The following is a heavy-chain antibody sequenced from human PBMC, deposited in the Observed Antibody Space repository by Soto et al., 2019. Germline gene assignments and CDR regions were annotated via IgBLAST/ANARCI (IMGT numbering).Heavy chain of an antibody. J-gene: IGHJ6*03. CDR3: ARDSYYDFWSGYGHYYYYCMDV. Sequence: GGSLRLSCAASGFTFSSYGMHWVRQAPGKGLEWVAVIWYDGSNKYYADSVKGRFTISRDNSKNTLYLQMNSLRAEDTAVYYCARDSYYDFWSGYGHYYYYCMDVWGKGTTVTVSS. D-gene: IGHD3-3*01. V-gene: IGHV3-33*01. CDR1: GFTFSSYG. CDR2: IWYDGSNK.